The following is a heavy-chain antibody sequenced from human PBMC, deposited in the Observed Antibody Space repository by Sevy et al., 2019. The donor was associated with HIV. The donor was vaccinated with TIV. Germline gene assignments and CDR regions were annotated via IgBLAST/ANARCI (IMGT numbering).Heavy chain of an antibody. V-gene: IGHV4-39*01. CDR3: ARQVGQLRFFDWSPGYFDY. CDR1: GDSISSSPCY. J-gene: IGHJ4*02. D-gene: IGHD3-9*01. CDR2: IYYSGST. Sequence: SETLSLTCTVSGDSISSSPCYWGWIRQSHGKGLEWIGSIYYSGSTYYNPSLKSRVPISVDTSKNQFSLKLNSVTAADTALYYCARQVGQLRFFDWSPGYFDYWGQGILVSVSS.